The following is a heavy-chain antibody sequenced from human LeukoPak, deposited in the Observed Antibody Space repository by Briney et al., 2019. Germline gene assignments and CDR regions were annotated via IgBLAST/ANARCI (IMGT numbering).Heavy chain of an antibody. CDR2: ISGTGNVI. CDR3: ARGSGSSWFYR. Sequence: GGSLRLSCTDSGFSFSSNNMNWVGQAQGKGRGWISFISGTGNVIYYADSMKGRFTISRDNAQNSLYLQMNSLRDEDTAVYYCARGSGSSWFYRWGQGTLVTVSS. CDR1: GFSFSSNN. D-gene: IGHD3-10*01. J-gene: IGHJ5*02. V-gene: IGHV3-48*02.